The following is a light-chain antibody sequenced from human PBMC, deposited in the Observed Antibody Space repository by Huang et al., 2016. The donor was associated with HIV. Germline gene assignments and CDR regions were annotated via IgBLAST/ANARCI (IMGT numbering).Light chain of an antibody. J-gene: IGKJ2*01. CDR3: QQYASSMYS. Sequence: EIVLTQSPGTLSVSLGGRFTLSCRARQSVNNDHLAWYQQQPCQHPRLLIYGASNSATGVPDRFSGSGSGTDFTLTIARLEPEDFATYYFQQYASSMYSFGRGTKLEIK. CDR1: QSVNNDH. CDR2: GAS. V-gene: IGKV3-20*01.